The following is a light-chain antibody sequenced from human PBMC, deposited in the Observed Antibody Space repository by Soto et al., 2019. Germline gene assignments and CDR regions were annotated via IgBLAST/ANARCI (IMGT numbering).Light chain of an antibody. CDR1: NSNIGADFG. Sequence: QPVLTQPPSVSGAPGLRVTIACTGSNSNIGADFGVHWYRHLPGTAPKLLIFNDHNRPSGVPDRFSGSKSGTSASLAITGLQTEDEADYYCQSYDSSLSAYVFGSGTKLTVL. V-gene: IGLV1-40*01. CDR2: NDH. J-gene: IGLJ1*01. CDR3: QSYDSSLSAYV.